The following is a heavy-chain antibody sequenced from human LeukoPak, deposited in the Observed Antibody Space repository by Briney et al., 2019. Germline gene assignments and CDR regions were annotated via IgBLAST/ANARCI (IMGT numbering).Heavy chain of an antibody. Sequence: SQTLSLTCTVSGGSISSGSYYWSWIRQPAGKGLEWIGRIYTSGSTNYNPSLKSRITISVPTSNNQFSLKLSSVTPADTAVYYCARENSGSYYWLVDYWGQGTLVTVSS. V-gene: IGHV4-61*02. CDR2: IYTSGST. D-gene: IGHD1-26*01. CDR1: GGSISSGSYY. J-gene: IGHJ4*02. CDR3: ARENSGSYYWLVDY.